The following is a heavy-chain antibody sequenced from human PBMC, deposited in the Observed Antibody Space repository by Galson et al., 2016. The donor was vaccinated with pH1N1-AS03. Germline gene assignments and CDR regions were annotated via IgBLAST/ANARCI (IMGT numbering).Heavy chain of an antibody. Sequence: SLRLSCAASGFRLTSIAMTWVRQAPGKELEWVSGVVTSGDTYFAASVKVRFSTSRDDSKNTTYLQMDSLGVEDTAIYYCAKDRVYDDSQWVFDYWGQGNPVTVSS. CDR3: AKDRVYDDSQWVFDY. D-gene: IGHD5/OR15-5a*01. V-gene: IGHV3-23*01. J-gene: IGHJ4*02. CDR2: VVTSGDT. CDR1: GFRLTSIA.